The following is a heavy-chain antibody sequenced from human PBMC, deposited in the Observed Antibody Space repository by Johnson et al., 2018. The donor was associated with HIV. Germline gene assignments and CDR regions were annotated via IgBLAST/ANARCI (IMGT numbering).Heavy chain of an antibody. CDR1: GFTFDDYG. CDR2: INWNGGST. Sequence: VQLVESGGGLVQPGGSLRLSCAASGFTFDDYGMSWVRQAPGKGLEWVSGINWNGGSTGYADSVKGRFTISRDNAKNSLYLQMNSLRAEDTAMYYCAKESDHFDAVASDIWGQGTMVTVSS. CDR3: AKESDHFDAVASDI. V-gene: IGHV3-20*04. D-gene: IGHD1-14*01. J-gene: IGHJ3*02.